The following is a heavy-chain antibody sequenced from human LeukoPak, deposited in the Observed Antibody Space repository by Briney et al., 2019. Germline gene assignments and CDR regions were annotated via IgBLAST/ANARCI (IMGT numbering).Heavy chain of an antibody. J-gene: IGHJ4*02. CDR2: IYYSGST. D-gene: IGHD3-16*01. CDR3: AGTLPETICDYVWGSLDY. Sequence: SETLSLTCTVSGGSISSYYWSWIRQPPGKGLEWIGYIYYSGSTNYNPSLKSRVTISVDTSKNQFSLKLSSVTAADTAVYYCAGTLPETICDYVWGSLDYWGQGTLVTVSS. V-gene: IGHV4-59*08. CDR1: GGSISSYY.